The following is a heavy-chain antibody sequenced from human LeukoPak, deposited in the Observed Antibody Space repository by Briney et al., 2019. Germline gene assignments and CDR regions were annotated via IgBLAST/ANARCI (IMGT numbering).Heavy chain of an antibody. Sequence: GGSLRLSCAASGFTLSDYYMSWIRQAPGKGLEWISSISSSSSYIYYADSVKGRFTISRDNAKNSLYLQMNSLRAEDTAVYYCAREGLVRGVIMKNWFDPWGQGTLVTVSS. J-gene: IGHJ5*02. CDR3: AREGLVRGVIMKNWFDP. V-gene: IGHV3-11*06. CDR2: ISSSSSYI. CDR1: GFTLSDYY. D-gene: IGHD3-10*01.